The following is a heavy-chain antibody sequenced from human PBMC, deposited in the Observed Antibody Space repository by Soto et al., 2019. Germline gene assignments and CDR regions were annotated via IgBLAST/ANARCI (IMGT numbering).Heavy chain of an antibody. CDR2: INYSGNT. V-gene: IGHV4-31*03. J-gene: IGHJ3*02. CDR3: ARDLAGHDAFEI. CDR1: GDSISSAAYY. Sequence: TLSLTCTVSGDSISSAAYYWTWIRQHPGKGLEWIGYINYSGNTYWNPSLKSRLTISVDTSKNQFSLRLTSVSAADTAIYYCARDLAGHDAFEIWGQGTIFTV.